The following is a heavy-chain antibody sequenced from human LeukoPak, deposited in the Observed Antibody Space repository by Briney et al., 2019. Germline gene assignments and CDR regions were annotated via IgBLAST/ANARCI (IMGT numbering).Heavy chain of an antibody. CDR2: INSDGSST. J-gene: IGHJ4*02. Sequence: GGSLRLSCAASGFTFSSYWMHWVRQAPGKGLVWVSRINSDGSSTSYADSVKDRFTISRDNAKNTLYLQMNSLRAEDTAVYYCARDNGYDSNDYWGQGTLVTVSS. CDR1: GFTFSSYW. CDR3: ARDNGYDSNDY. D-gene: IGHD5-12*01. V-gene: IGHV3-74*01.